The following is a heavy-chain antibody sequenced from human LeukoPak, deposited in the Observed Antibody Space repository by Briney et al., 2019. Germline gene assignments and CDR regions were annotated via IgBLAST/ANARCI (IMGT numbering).Heavy chain of an antibody. Sequence: GRSLRLSCAASGFTFSSYGMHWVRQAPGKGLEWVAAIWYDGSNKYYADSVKGRFTISRDNSKNTLYLQMNSLRAEDTAVYYCAKEQALRYFDWLLSGFDYWGQGTLVTVSS. J-gene: IGHJ4*02. CDR3: AKEQALRYFDWLLSGFDY. V-gene: IGHV3-33*06. D-gene: IGHD3-9*01. CDR2: IWYDGSNK. CDR1: GFTFSSYG.